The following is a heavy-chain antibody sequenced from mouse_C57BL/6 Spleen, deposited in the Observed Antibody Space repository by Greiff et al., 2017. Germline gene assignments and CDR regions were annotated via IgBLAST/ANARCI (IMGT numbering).Heavy chain of an antibody. CDR2: ISSGSSTI. V-gene: IGHV5-17*01. J-gene: IGHJ2*01. CDR1: GFTFSDYG. Sequence: EVKLMESGGGLVKPGGSLKLSCAASGFTFSDYGMHWVRQAPEKGLEWVAYISSGSSTIYYADTVKGRFTISRDNAKNTLFLQMTSLRSEDTAMYYCARGGSCITTVVATNFDYWGQGTTLTVSS. D-gene: IGHD1-1*01. CDR3: ARGGSCITTVVATNFDY.